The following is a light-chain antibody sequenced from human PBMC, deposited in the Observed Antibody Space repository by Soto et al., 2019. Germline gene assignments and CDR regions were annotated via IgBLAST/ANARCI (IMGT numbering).Light chain of an antibody. J-gene: IGKJ5*01. CDR3: QQLYSYPIT. V-gene: IGKV1-9*01. CDR1: QGISSY. Sequence: DIQLTQSPSFLSASVGDRVTITCRASQGISSYLAWYQQKPGKAPNLLISAASTLQSGVPSRFSDSGSGTEFTLTISSLQPEDFATYYCQQLYSYPITFGQGTRLEIK. CDR2: AAS.